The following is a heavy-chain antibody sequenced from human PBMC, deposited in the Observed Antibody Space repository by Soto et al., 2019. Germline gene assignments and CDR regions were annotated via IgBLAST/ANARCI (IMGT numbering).Heavy chain of an antibody. V-gene: IGHV3-21*01. D-gene: IGHD3-22*01. CDR1: GFNFITYS. CDR2: ISSSAVYI. J-gene: IGHJ4*02. CDR3: VRDGLDYYDTERLYFDN. Sequence: EVQLVESGGGPVRPGGSLKLSCAASGFNFITYSLSWVRQAPGKGLEWVASISSSAVYIDYADSVKGRFTISRDNANNSRYLHMNSLRAEYTATYHCVRDGLDYYDTERLYFDNWGQGTLVTVSS.